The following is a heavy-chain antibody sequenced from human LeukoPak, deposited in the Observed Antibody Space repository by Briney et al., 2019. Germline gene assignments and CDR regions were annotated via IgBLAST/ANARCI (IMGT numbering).Heavy chain of an antibody. CDR3: AHRLTKYVGFDY. CDR1: GFSLSTSGVG. CDR2: IYWNDDK. D-gene: IGHD4-11*01. V-gene: IGHV2-5*01. Sequence: SGPTLVKPTQTLTLTCTFSGFSLSTSGVGVAGIRQPPGKALEWLALIYWNDDKRCSPSLNSRLTITKDTSENQVVLTMTDVDPVDTATYYCAHRLTKYVGFDYWGQGTLVTVSS. J-gene: IGHJ4*02.